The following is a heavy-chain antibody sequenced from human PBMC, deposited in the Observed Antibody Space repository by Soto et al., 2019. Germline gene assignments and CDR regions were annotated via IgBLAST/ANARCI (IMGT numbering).Heavy chain of an antibody. CDR3: ARDGPSEYSSSSSNYYYGMDV. D-gene: IGHD6-6*01. J-gene: IGHJ6*02. Sequence: ASVKVSCKASGYTFTSYAMHWVRQAPGQRLEWMGWINAGNGNTKYAQKFQGWVTMTRDTSISTAYMELSRLRSDDTAVYYCARDGPSEYSSSSSNYYYGMDVWGQGTTVTVSS. V-gene: IGHV1-3*01. CDR2: INAGNGNT. CDR1: GYTFTSYA.